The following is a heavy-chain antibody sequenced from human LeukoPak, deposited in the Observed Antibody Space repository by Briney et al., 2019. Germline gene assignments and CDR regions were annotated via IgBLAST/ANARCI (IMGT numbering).Heavy chain of an antibody. V-gene: IGHV3-30*02. CDR1: GFTFSSYG. D-gene: IGHD3-10*01. Sequence: PGGSLRLSCAASGFTFSSYGMHWVRQAPGKGLEWVAFIRYDGSNKYYADSVKGRFTISRDNSKNTLHLQMNSLRAEDTAVYYCARGRITMVRGVMGDAFDIWGQGTMVTVSS. CDR2: IRYDGSNK. CDR3: ARGRITMVRGVMGDAFDI. J-gene: IGHJ3*02.